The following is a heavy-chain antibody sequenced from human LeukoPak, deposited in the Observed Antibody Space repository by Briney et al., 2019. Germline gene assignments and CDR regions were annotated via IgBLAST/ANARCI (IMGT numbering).Heavy chain of an antibody. CDR3: AKVIKDYYYHMDV. CDR2: ISGSADGT. Sequence: PGGSLRLSCVASGLTFSSNAMSWVRQAPGKGLEWVSAISGSADGTYYADSVKGRFSISTDSSKNTLYLQMNSLRAEDTAVYYCAKVIKDYYYHMDVWGRGTTVTVSS. CDR1: GLTFSSNA. J-gene: IGHJ6*03. V-gene: IGHV3-23*01.